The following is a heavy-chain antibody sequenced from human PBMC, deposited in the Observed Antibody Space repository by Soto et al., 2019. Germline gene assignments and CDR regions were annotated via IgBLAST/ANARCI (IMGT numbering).Heavy chain of an antibody. J-gene: IGHJ6*02. Sequence: QVQLVQSGAEVKKPGASVKVSCKASGYTFTSYYMHWVRQAPGQGLEWMGIINPSGGSTSYAQKFQGRVTMTRDTSTSTVYMELSSLRSEDTAVYYCARVSGLEYCSGGSCPVYYYYGMDVWGQGTTVTVSS. CDR2: INPSGGST. D-gene: IGHD2-15*01. CDR3: ARVSGLEYCSGGSCPVYYYYGMDV. CDR1: GYTFTSYY. V-gene: IGHV1-46*01.